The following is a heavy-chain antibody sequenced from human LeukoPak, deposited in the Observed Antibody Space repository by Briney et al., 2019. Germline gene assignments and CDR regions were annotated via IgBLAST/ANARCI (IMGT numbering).Heavy chain of an antibody. CDR2: IFYNGGP. D-gene: IGHD1-26*01. CDR3: ASYSGIYSAFEI. V-gene: IGHV4-39*07. J-gene: IGHJ3*02. Sequence: SETLSLTCTASGDSITNSNYYWGWVRQSPGRGMEWLGNIFYNGGPYYNPSFKSRVVISVDTSKNHFSQTLNAVTAADTAVYHCASYSGIYSAFEIWSQGTLVTVSS. CDR1: GDSITNSNYY.